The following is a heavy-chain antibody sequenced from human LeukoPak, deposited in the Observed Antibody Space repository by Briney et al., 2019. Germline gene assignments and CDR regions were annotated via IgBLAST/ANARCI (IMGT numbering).Heavy chain of an antibody. J-gene: IGHJ4*02. V-gene: IGHV3-7*01. CDR1: GFIFGDNW. D-gene: IGHD3-10*01. Sequence: GGSLRLSCVASGFIFGDNWNGWVRQAPGKGLEWVANLNPHGSEKYYADSLEGRFSVSRDNAKNSVYLQMNSLRVEDAGFYYFGGWGVNAGLDYWGQGSLVTVSS. CDR2: LNPHGSEK. CDR3: GGWGVNAGLDY.